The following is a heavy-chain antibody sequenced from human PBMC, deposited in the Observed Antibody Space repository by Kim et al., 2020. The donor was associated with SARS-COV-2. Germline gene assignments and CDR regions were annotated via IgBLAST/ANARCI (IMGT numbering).Heavy chain of an antibody. CDR1: GFTFSDYY. CDR2: ISSSGSTI. Sequence: GGSLRLSCAASGFTFSDYYMSWIRQAPGKGLEWVSYISSSGSTIYYADSVKGRFTISRDNAKNSLYLQMNSLRAEDTAVYYCARDPSYSSSWYGIYYYYGMDVWGQGTTVTVSS. D-gene: IGHD6-13*01. V-gene: IGHV3-11*04. CDR3: ARDPSYSSSWYGIYYYYGMDV. J-gene: IGHJ6*02.